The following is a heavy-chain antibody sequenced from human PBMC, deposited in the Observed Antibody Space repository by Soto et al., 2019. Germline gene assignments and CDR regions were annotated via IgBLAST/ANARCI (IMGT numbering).Heavy chain of an antibody. Sequence: QVQLVESGGGAVQPGESLRLSCVASGFDFTYYAMHWVRQAPGKGLESVAVMSSDGSKIHHTDSVKGLFTICRDNSKNTLYLQMNSLRKEDTAVYFCAKDEGVGGTLGLFDYWGQGNLVSVSS. CDR1: GFDFTYYA. J-gene: IGHJ4*02. CDR2: MSSDGSKI. V-gene: IGHV3-30*18. CDR3: AKDEGVGGTLGLFDY. D-gene: IGHD1-26*01.